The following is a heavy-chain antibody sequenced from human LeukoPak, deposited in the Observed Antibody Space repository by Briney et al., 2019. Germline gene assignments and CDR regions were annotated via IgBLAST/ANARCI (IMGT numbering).Heavy chain of an antibody. D-gene: IGHD3-22*01. Sequence: EASVKVSCKASGGTFSSYAISWVRQAPGQGLEWMGGIIPIFGTANYAQKFQGRVTITTDESTSTAYMELSSLRSEDTAVYYCARGPYYYDSSGYYFPHYFDYWGQGTLVTVSS. CDR3: ARGPYYYDSSGYYFPHYFDY. CDR1: GGTFSSYA. J-gene: IGHJ4*02. CDR2: IIPIFGTA. V-gene: IGHV1-69*05.